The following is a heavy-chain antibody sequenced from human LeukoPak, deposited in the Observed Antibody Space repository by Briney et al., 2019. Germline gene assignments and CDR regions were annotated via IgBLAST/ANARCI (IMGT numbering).Heavy chain of an antibody. CDR1: GFTFSSYG. J-gene: IGHJ4*02. CDR3: ARDKGSSSWCDY. Sequence: GGSLRLSCAASGFTFSSYGMHWVRQAPGKGLEWVAVIWYDGSNKYYADSVKGRFTISRDNSKNTLYLQMNSLRAEDTAVYYCARDKGSSSWCDYWGQGTLVTVSS. D-gene: IGHD6-13*01. V-gene: IGHV3-33*01. CDR2: IWYDGSNK.